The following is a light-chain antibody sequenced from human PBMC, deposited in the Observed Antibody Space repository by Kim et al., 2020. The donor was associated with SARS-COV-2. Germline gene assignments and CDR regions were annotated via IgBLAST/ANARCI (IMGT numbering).Light chain of an antibody. Sequence: ASVGDRVTITCRASQGISSHLAWYQQKPGKAPNLLIYAASTLQSGVPSRFSGGGSGTDFTLTISSLQPEDFVTYYCQQLNTYPYTFGQGTKLEI. V-gene: IGKV1-9*01. CDR2: AAS. J-gene: IGKJ2*01. CDR1: QGISSH. CDR3: QQLNTYPYT.